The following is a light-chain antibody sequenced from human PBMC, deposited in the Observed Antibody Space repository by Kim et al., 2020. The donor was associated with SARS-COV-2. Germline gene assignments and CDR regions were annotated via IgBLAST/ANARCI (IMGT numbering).Light chain of an antibody. J-gene: IGKJ2*01. V-gene: IGKV3-20*01. Sequence: EIVLTQSPGTLSLSPGERATLTCRASQSVSSSYLAWYQQKPGQAPRLLIYGASSRATGIPDRLSGSGSGTDFTLTISRLEPEDFAVYYCQQYGSSPNTFGQGAKLGIK. CDR1: QSVSSSY. CDR2: GAS. CDR3: QQYGSSPNT.